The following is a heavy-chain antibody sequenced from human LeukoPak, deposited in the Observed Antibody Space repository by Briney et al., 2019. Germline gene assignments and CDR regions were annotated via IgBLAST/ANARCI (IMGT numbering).Heavy chain of an antibody. D-gene: IGHD2-15*01. J-gene: IGHJ3*02. Sequence: PGGSLRLSCAASGFTFSNAWMSWVRQAPGKGLEWVGRIKSKTDGGTTDYAAPVKGRFTISRDDSKNTLYLQMNSLKTEDTAVYYCTTEGVSELLAFVIWGQGTMVTVSS. CDR1: GFTFSNAW. CDR3: TTEGVSELLAFVI. CDR2: IKSKTDGGTT. V-gene: IGHV3-15*01.